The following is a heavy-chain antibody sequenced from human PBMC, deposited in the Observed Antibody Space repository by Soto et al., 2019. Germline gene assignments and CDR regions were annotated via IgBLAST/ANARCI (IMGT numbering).Heavy chain of an antibody. V-gene: IGHV1-18*01. CDR3: ATHPDMITFGGVIVLAY. Sequence: ASVKVSCKASGYTFTSYGISWVRQAPGQGLEWMGWISAYNGNTNYAQKLQGRVTMTTDTSTSTAYMELRSLRSDDTAVYYCATHPDMITFGGVIVLAYWGQGTLVTVSS. D-gene: IGHD3-16*02. J-gene: IGHJ4*02. CDR1: GYTFTSYG. CDR2: ISAYNGNT.